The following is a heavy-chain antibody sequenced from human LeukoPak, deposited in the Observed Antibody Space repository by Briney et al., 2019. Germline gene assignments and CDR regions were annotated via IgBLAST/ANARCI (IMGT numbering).Heavy chain of an antibody. D-gene: IGHD3-3*01. CDR3: ARAPDDFWSGYSYYYYYYMDV. CDR1: GYTFTSYD. Sequence: GASVKVSCKASGYTFTSYDINWVRQATGQGLEWMGWMNPNSGNTGYAQKFQGRVTMTRNTFISTAYMELSSLRSEDTAVYYCARAPDDFWSGYSYYYYYYMDVWGKGTTVTVSS. V-gene: IGHV1-8*01. CDR2: MNPNSGNT. J-gene: IGHJ6*03.